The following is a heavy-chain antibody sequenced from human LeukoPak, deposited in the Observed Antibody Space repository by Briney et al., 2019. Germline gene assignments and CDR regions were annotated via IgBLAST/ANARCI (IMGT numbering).Heavy chain of an antibody. CDR2: ISSSSSYI. CDR3: ARDYYSSSRHAFDL. CDR1: GFIFSSCT. Sequence: PGGSLRLSCAASGFIFSSCTINWVRQAPGKGLEWVSSISSSSSYIYYADSVKGRFTTSRDNAKNSLFLQMNSLRAEDTALYFCARDYYSSSRHAFDLWGQGTMVTVSS. J-gene: IGHJ3*01. V-gene: IGHV3-21*01. D-gene: IGHD6-13*01.